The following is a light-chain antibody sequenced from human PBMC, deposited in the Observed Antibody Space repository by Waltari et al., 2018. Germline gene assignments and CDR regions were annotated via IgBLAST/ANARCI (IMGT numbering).Light chain of an antibody. Sequence: EIVLTQSPGTLSLSPGESATLSCRANQSVGRSLAWYQQKPGQAPRLLIYDASKRATGIPERFSGGGSGTDFSLTISRLEPEDFAVYYCQMYVRLPVTFGQGTKVEIK. J-gene: IGKJ1*01. CDR2: DAS. V-gene: IGKV3-20*01. CDR3: QMYVRLPVT. CDR1: QSVGRS.